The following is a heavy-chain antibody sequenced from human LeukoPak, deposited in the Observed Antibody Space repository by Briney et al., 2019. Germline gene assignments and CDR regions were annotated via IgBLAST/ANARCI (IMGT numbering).Heavy chain of an antibody. Sequence: TGGSLRLSCAASGFTVSSNYMSWVRQAPGKGLEWVSVIYSGGSTYYADSVKGRFTISRDNSKNTLYLQMNSLRAEDTAVYYCARGLPGYNCGSDYWGQGTLVTVSS. CDR2: IYSGGST. V-gene: IGHV3-53*01. J-gene: IGHJ4*02. D-gene: IGHD5-18*01. CDR3: ARGLPGYNCGSDY. CDR1: GFTVSSNY.